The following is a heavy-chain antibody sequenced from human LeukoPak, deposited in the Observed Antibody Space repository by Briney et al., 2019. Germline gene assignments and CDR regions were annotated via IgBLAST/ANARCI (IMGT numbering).Heavy chain of an antibody. J-gene: IGHJ4*02. CDR3: AKGWGYCSSTSCYGTFDY. D-gene: IGHD2-2*01. CDR1: GFTFSSYS. CDR2: ISGSGGST. V-gene: IGHV3-23*01. Sequence: GESLRLSCAASGFTFSSYSMNWVRQAPGKGLEWVSAISGSGGSTYYADSVKGRFTISRDNSKNTLYLQMNSLRAEDTAVYYCAKGWGYCSSTSCYGTFDYWGQGTLVTVSS.